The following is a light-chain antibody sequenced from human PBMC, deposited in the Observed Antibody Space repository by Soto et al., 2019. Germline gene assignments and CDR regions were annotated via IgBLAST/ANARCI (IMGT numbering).Light chain of an antibody. Sequence: QSVLTQPPSVSGSPGQSVTISCTGTSSDVGSYNRVSWYQRPPGTAPKLMIYEVTNRPSGVPDRFSGSKSGNTASLTISGLQAEDEADYYCSSYTSSTFGVIFGGGTKLTVL. CDR3: SSYTSSTFGVI. CDR2: EVT. CDR1: SSDVGSYNR. V-gene: IGLV2-18*02. J-gene: IGLJ2*01.